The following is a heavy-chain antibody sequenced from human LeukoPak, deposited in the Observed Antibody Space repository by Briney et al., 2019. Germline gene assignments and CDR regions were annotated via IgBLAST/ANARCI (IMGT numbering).Heavy chain of an antibody. CDR3: ARRGEAMDPFDY. CDR2: IYPGDSDT. CDR1: RYSLTSYW. Sequence: KLYCNGTRYSLTSYWIGSVRQMPGKGLEWMRIIYPGDSDTRYSPSFQGQVTISADKSINTAYLQWSSLKASDTAIYYCARRGEAMDPFDYWGQGTLVTVSS. D-gene: IGHD5-18*01. J-gene: IGHJ4*02. V-gene: IGHV5-51*01.